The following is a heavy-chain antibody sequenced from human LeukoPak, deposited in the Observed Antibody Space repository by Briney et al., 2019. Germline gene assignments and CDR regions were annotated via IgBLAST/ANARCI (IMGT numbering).Heavy chain of an antibody. CDR2: ISGSGGST. CDR3: AKPDYYSGSYFSAFDI. D-gene: IGHD1-26*01. V-gene: IGHV3-23*01. Sequence: GGSLRLSCAASGFTFSSYAMSWVRQAPGKGLEWVSAISGSGGSTYYADSVKGRFTISRDYSKNTLYLQMNSLRAEDTAVYYCAKPDYYSGSYFSAFDIWGQGTMVTVSS. CDR1: GFTFSSYA. J-gene: IGHJ3*02.